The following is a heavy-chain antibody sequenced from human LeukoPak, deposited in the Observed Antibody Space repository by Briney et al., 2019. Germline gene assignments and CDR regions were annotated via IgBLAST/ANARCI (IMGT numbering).Heavy chain of an antibody. J-gene: IGHJ5*02. CDR2: IRYDGSNK. Sequence: PGGSLRLSCAASGFTFSSYGMHWVCQAPGKGLEWVAFIRYDGSNKYYAGSVKGRFTISRDNSKNTLYLQMNSLRAEDTAVYYCARGEDSSGYRNWFDPWGQGTLVTVSS. V-gene: IGHV3-30*02. CDR3: ARGEDSSGYRNWFDP. CDR1: GFTFSSYG. D-gene: IGHD3-22*01.